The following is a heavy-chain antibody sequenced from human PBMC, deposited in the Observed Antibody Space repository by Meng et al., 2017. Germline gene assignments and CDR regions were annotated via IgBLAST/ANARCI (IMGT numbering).Heavy chain of an antibody. CDR3: ARGLSTTYWYFDL. Sequence: QAQLVESGGGVVQPGRSLRLSCAASGFTFSSYGMHWVRQAPGKGLEWVAVIWYDGSNKYYADSVKGRFTISRDNSKNTLYLQMNSLRAEDTAVYYCARGLSTTYWYFDLWGRGTLVTVSS. CDR2: IWYDGSNK. CDR1: GFTFSSYG. J-gene: IGHJ2*01. V-gene: IGHV3-33*01. D-gene: IGHD2/OR15-2a*01.